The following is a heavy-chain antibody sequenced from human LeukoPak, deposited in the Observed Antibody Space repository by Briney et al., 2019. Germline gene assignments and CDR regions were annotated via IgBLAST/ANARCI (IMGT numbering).Heavy chain of an antibody. V-gene: IGHV3-30*02. J-gene: IGHJ6*03. Sequence: GGSLRLSCAASGFTFSSYGMHWVRQAPGKGLDWVAFIHHDGSNKYYADSVRGRFTISRDNSKNTLYLQMNSLRAEDTAVYYCARDVLLWFGDPYYYMDVWGKGTTVTVSS. CDR1: GFTFSSYG. CDR2: IHHDGSNK. D-gene: IGHD3-10*01. CDR3: ARDVLLWFGDPYYYMDV.